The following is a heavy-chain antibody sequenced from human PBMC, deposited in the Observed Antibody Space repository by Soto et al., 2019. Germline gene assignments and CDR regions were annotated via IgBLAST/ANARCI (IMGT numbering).Heavy chain of an antibody. Sequence: GASVKVSCKASGYTFTGYYMHWVRQAPGQGLEWMGWINPNSGGTNYAQKFQGWVTMTRDTSISTAYMELSRLRSDDTAVYYCAMSRGAGFYGMDVWGQGTTVTVSS. J-gene: IGHJ6*02. CDR1: GYTFTGYY. CDR3: AMSRGAGFYGMDV. CDR2: INPNSGGT. V-gene: IGHV1-2*04. D-gene: IGHD3-10*01.